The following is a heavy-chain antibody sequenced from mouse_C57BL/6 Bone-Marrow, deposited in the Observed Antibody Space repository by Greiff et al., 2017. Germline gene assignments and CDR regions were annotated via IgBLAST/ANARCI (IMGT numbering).Heavy chain of an antibody. J-gene: IGHJ3*01. CDR2: ICRGGST. CDR1: GFSLTSYG. D-gene: IGHD4-1*01. Sequence: QVQLQQSGPGLVQPSQSLSITCTVSGFSLTSYGVHWVRQSPGQGLEWLGVICRGGSTAYNAAFMSGLGITKDNSKSQVIFKMNSLRADDAAIYDCAKNLNWDGFAYWGQGTLVTVSA. V-gene: IGHV2-5*01. CDR3: AKNLNWDGFAY.